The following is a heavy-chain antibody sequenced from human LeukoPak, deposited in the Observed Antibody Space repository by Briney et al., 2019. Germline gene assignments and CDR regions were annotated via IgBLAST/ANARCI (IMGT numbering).Heavy chain of an antibody. CDR2: IYYSGST. Sequence: SETLSLTCTVSGGSISSGGYYWSWIRQHPGKGLEWIGYIYYSGSTYYNPSLKSRVTISVDTSKNQFSLKLSSVTAADTAVYYCARDLTGTTDRYYYYMDVWGKGTKVTVSS. CDR3: ARDLTGTTDRYYYYMDV. J-gene: IGHJ6*03. CDR1: GGSISSGGYY. D-gene: IGHD1-7*01. V-gene: IGHV4-31*03.